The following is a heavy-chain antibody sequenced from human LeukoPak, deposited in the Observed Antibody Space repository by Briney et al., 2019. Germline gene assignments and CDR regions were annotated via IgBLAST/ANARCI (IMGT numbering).Heavy chain of an antibody. CDR2: ITLGVST. V-gene: IGHV4-34*01. D-gene: IGHD5-18*01. Sequence: FETLCLTSALYVGSSTGYTWSWSREPPGKGLEWVGEITLGVSTNYTPSLTSRVTTSVDTSKNQFSLKLSSVTAADTAVYFCARVGYSYVINDWSRTGLGAYATKNYYHMDVWGKGTTVTVSS. CDR1: VGSSTGYT. J-gene: IGHJ6*03. CDR3: ARVGYSYVINDWSRTGLGAYATKNYYHMDV.